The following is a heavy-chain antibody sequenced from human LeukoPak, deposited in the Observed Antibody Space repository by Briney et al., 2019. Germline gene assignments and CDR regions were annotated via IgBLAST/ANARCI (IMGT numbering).Heavy chain of an antibody. J-gene: IGHJ3*02. CDR2: ISSSSSTI. D-gene: IGHD3-16*02. CDR1: GFTFSSYS. Sequence: GGSLRLSCAASGFTFSSYSMNWVRQAPGKGLEWVSYISSSSSTIYYADSVKGRFAISRDNSKSTLYLQMNSLRADDTAMYYCAKDPVVGAPHVFDIWGRGTMVTVSS. V-gene: IGHV3-48*01. CDR3: AKDPVVGAPHVFDI.